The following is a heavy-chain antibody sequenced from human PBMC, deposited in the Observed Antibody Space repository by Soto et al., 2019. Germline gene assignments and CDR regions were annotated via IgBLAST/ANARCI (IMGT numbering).Heavy chain of an antibody. CDR3: AGRVMGSSDV. J-gene: IGHJ6*02. V-gene: IGHV4-30-4*01. Sequence: SETLSLTCTVSGGYIRSGDYYWSWIRQPPGEGLEWIGYIYYSGSTYYNPSLKSRVTISVDTSKNQFSLKLSSVTAADTAVYYCAGRVMGSSDVWGQGTTVTVSS. CDR2: IYYSGST. D-gene: IGHD6-6*01. CDR1: GGYIRSGDYY.